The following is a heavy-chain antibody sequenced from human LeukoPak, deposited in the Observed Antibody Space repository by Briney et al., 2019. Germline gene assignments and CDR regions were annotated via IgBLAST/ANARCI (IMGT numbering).Heavy chain of an antibody. V-gene: IGHV1-69*04. D-gene: IGHD2-21*01. CDR1: GGTFSSYA. J-gene: IGHJ6*02. Sequence: SVKVSCKASGGTFSSYAISWVRQAPGQGLEWMGRIIPILGIANYAQKPQGRVTITADKSTSTAYMELSSLRSEDTAVYYCASLPGGEVMDVWGQGTTVTVSS. CDR3: ASLPGGEVMDV. CDR2: IIPILGIA.